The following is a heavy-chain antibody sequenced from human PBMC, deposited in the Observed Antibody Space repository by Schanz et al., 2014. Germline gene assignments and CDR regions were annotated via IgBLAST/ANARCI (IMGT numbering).Heavy chain of an antibody. Sequence: QVQLVQSGTQVKKPGASVKVSCKASGYSFTPFPIHWVRQAPGQRLEWMGMINPSGGSTTYAQKCQGRVTMTRDTSTSTVYMELSSLRSEDTAVYYCARGVRIDYWGQGTLGTVAS. CDR3: ARGVRIDY. CDR2: INPSGGST. V-gene: IGHV1-46*01. CDR1: GYSFTPFP. D-gene: IGHD3-3*01. J-gene: IGHJ4*02.